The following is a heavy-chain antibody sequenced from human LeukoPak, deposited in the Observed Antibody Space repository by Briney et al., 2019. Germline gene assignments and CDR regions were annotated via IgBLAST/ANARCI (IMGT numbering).Heavy chain of an antibody. CDR2: LRYDASTE. V-gene: IGHV3-30*02. D-gene: IGHD3-10*01. J-gene: IGHJ6*03. Sequence: GGSLRLSCAASGFTFNSYGMHWVRQAPGKGLEWLAFLRYDASTEYYADSVKGRFTISTDNSRNTVYLQMHSVRPADTAVYFCAKEVSRQGFGGIMDVWGKGTAVTVSS. CDR3: AKEVSRQGFGGIMDV. CDR1: GFTFNSYG.